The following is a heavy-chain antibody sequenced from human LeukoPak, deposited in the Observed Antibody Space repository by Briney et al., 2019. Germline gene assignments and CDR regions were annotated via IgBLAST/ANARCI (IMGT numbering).Heavy chain of an antibody. V-gene: IGHV3-30-3*01. D-gene: IGHD5-18*01. CDR2: ISYDGSNK. Sequence: GGSLRLSCAASGFTFSSYAMHWVRQAPGKGLEWVAVISYDGSNKYYADSVKGRFTISRDNSKNTLYLQMNSLRAEDTAVYYCARSPRYSYGLDYWGQGTPVTVSS. J-gene: IGHJ4*02. CDR3: ARSPRYSYGLDY. CDR1: GFTFSSYA.